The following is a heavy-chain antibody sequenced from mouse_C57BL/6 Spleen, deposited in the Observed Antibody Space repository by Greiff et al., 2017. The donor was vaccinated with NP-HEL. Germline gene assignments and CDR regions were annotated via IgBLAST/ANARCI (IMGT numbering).Heavy chain of an antibody. CDR2: IDPETGGT. Sequence: VQLQQSGAELVRPGASVTLSCKASGYTFTDYEMHWVKQTPVHGLEWIGAIDPETGGTAYNQKFKGKAILTADKSSSTAYMELRSLTSEDSAVYYCTVDSSGYAWFAYWGQGTLVTVSA. D-gene: IGHD3-2*02. V-gene: IGHV1-15*01. CDR1: GYTFTDYE. J-gene: IGHJ3*01. CDR3: TVDSSGYAWFAY.